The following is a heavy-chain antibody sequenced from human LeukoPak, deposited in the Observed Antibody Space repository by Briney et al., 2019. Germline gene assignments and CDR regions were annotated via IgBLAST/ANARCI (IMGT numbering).Heavy chain of an antibody. D-gene: IGHD2-2*02. Sequence: SGTLSLTCAVSGGSISSSNWWSWVRQPPGKGLEWIGEIYHSGSTNYNPSLKSRVTISVDKSKNQFSLKLSSVTAADTAVYYCASSIRDIYCSSTSCYKGGDYWGQGTLVTVSS. CDR2: IYHSGST. J-gene: IGHJ4*02. V-gene: IGHV4-4*02. CDR1: GGSISSSNW. CDR3: ASSIRDIYCSSTSCYKGGDY.